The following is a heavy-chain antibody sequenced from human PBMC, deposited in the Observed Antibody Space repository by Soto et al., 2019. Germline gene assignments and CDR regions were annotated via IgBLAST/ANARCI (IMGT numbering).Heavy chain of an antibody. J-gene: IGHJ5*02. D-gene: IGHD6-13*01. Sequence: PSETLSLTCAVYGGSFSGYYWSWIRQPPGKGLEWIGEINHSGSTNYNPSLKSRVTISVDTSKNQFSLKLSSVTAADTAVYYCARSLRHPLYSSSWSNWFDPWGQGTLVTVSS. CDR2: INHSGST. CDR1: GGSFSGYY. CDR3: ARSLRHPLYSSSWSNWFDP. V-gene: IGHV4-34*01.